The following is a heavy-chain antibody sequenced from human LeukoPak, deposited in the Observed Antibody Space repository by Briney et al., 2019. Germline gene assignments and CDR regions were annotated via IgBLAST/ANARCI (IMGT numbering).Heavy chain of an antibody. D-gene: IGHD3-10*01. CDR2: IYHSGST. J-gene: IGHJ4*02. CDR1: GGSISSSNW. V-gene: IGHV4-4*02. Sequence: PSETLSLTCAVSGGSISSSNWWSWVCQPPGKGLEWIEEIYHSGSTNYNPSLKSRVTISVDKPKNQFSLKLSSVTAADTAVYYCARIFYGSGSYSGAFDYWGQGTLVTVSS. CDR3: ARIFYGSGSYSGAFDY.